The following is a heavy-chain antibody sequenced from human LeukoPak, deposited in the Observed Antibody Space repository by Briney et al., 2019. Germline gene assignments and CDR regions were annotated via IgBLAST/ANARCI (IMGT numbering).Heavy chain of an antibody. Sequence: PGGSLRLSCAASGFTFSSYWMHWVRQAPGKGLVWVSRINSDGSSTSYADSVKGRFTISRDNAKNTLYLQMNSLRAEGTAVYYCARGYSYGKYYFDYWGQGTLVTVSS. CDR1: GFTFSSYW. D-gene: IGHD5-18*01. CDR2: INSDGSST. J-gene: IGHJ4*02. CDR3: ARGYSYGKYYFDY. V-gene: IGHV3-74*01.